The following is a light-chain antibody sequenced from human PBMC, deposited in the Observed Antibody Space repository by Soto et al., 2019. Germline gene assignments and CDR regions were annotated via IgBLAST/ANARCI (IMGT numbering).Light chain of an antibody. Sequence: IAMTQSPATLSVSPGERATLSCRASQSVNSNLAWYQQKPGQAPRLLIYGASTRATGIPARFSGSGSGTEFAVTISSLQSEDFAVYYCQQYNKWPLTFGGGTRVEIK. CDR3: QQYNKWPLT. V-gene: IGKV3-15*01. CDR1: QSVNSN. CDR2: GAS. J-gene: IGKJ4*02.